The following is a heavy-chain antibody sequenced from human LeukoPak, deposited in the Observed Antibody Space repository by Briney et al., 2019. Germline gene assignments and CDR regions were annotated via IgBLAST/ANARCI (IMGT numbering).Heavy chain of an antibody. CDR1: GYIFTSYY. CDR2: INPSGGST. J-gene: IGHJ5*02. CDR3: ARDLGAQTMVFFDP. V-gene: IGHV1-46*01. Sequence: ASVKVSCKASGYIFTSYYKHWVRQAPGQGLEWMGIINPSGGSTSYAQKFQGRVTMTRDTSTSTVYMELSSLRSEDTAVYYCARDLGAQTMVFFDPWGQGTLVTVSP. D-gene: IGHD4/OR15-4a*01.